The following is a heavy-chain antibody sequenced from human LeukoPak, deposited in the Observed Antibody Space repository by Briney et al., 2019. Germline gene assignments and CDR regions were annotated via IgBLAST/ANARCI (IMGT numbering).Heavy chain of an antibody. D-gene: IGHD2-8*02. V-gene: IGHV3-48*01. CDR2: ISSSSSTI. CDR1: GFTFSSYS. CDR3: ARGGVFFDY. Sequence: GSLRLSCAASGFTFSSYSMNWVRQAPGKGPEWVSYISSSSSTIYYADSVKGRFTISRDDAKNSLYLQMNSLRAEDTAVYYCARGGVFFDYWGQGTLVTVSS. J-gene: IGHJ4*02.